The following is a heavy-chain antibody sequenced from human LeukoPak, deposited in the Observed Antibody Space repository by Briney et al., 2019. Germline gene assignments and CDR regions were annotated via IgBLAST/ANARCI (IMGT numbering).Heavy chain of an antibody. CDR3: ARGPMIVVVISLDLDY. V-gene: IGHV3-30-3*01. CDR2: ISYDGSNK. CDR1: GFTFSSYA. Sequence: GGSLRLSCAASGFTFSSYAMHGVRQAPGKGLEWVAVISYDGSNKYYADSVKGRFTISRDNSKNTLYLQMNSLRAEDTAVYYCARGPMIVVVISLDLDYWGQGTLVTVSS. D-gene: IGHD3-22*01. J-gene: IGHJ4*02.